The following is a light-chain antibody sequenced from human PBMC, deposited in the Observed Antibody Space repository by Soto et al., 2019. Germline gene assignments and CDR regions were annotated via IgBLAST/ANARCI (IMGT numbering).Light chain of an antibody. J-gene: IGKJ5*01. V-gene: IGKV1-12*01. CDR1: QGVSTW. CDR3: QQAASFPIT. Sequence: DIQMTPSPSSVSASVGDRVTITCRASQGVSTWLAWYQQKPGKAPNLLIYTASSLQSGVPSRFSGSGSGTDFTLTINGLQPEDFATYYCQQAASFPITFGQGTRLEN. CDR2: TAS.